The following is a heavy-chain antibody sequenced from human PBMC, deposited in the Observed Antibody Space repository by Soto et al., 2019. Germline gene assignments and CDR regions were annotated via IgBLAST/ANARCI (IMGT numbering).Heavy chain of an antibody. D-gene: IGHD4-17*01. Sequence: QVQLVESGGGVVQPGRSLRLSCAASGFTFSSYGMHWVRQAPGKGLEWAAVISYDGSNKYYADSVKGRFTISRDNSKNPLYLQMNSLRAEDTAMYYCAKILQLGDYAHYYYGMDVWGQGTTVTVSS. CDR3: AKILQLGDYAHYYYGMDV. J-gene: IGHJ6*02. CDR2: ISYDGSNK. V-gene: IGHV3-30*18. CDR1: GFTFSSYG.